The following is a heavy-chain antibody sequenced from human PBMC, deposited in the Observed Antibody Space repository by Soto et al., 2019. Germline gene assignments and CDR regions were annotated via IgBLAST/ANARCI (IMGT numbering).Heavy chain of an antibody. Sequence: PSETLSLTCTVSAGSISSADYYWSWIRQPPGKGLEWIGYIYYSGNTYYNPSLKSRVTISVDTSKNQFSLKLSSVTAADTAVYYCARAPLYYYAGSDFYPFYFDYWGQGTLVTVST. CDR3: ARAPLYYYAGSDFYPFYFDY. CDR1: AGSISSADYY. J-gene: IGHJ4*02. CDR2: IYYSGNT. D-gene: IGHD3-22*01. V-gene: IGHV4-30-4*01.